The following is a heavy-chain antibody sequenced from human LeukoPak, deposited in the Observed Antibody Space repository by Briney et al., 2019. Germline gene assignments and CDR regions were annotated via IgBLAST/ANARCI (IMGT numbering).Heavy chain of an antibody. J-gene: IGHJ4*02. V-gene: IGHV4-34*01. CDR3: ARHSSSHYYFDY. D-gene: IGHD6-6*01. CDR2: INHSGST. Sequence: SETLSLTCAVYGGSFSGYYWSWIRQPPGKGLEWIGEINHSGSTNYNPSLKSRVTISVDTSKNQFSLKLSSVTAADTAVYYCARHSSSHYYFDYWGQGTLVTVSS. CDR1: GGSFSGYY.